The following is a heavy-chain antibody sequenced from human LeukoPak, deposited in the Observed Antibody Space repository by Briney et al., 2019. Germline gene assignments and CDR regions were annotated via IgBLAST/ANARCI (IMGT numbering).Heavy chain of an antibody. CDR1: VFTFDEYD. Sequence: PGGSLRLSCAASVFTFDEYDMHWVRHAPGKGLECGSDICWNSGSIRYADSVKGRFTISRDNAKNSLYLQMNSLRAEDTALYYCAKADSSGWYEYSFDYWGQGTLVTVSA. CDR2: ICWNSGSI. CDR3: AKADSSGWYEYSFDY. D-gene: IGHD6-19*01. V-gene: IGHV3-9*01. J-gene: IGHJ4*02.